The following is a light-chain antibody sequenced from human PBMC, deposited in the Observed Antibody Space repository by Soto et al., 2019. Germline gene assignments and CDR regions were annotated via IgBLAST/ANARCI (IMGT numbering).Light chain of an antibody. J-gene: IGLJ1*01. CDR2: GNN. Sequence: SVLTQPPSVSGAPGQRVTLSCTGSSSNLGAGSDVHWYQQLPGTAPKLLIYGNNNRPSGVPDRFSGSKSGTSASLAITGLLPEDEADYYCQSHDTSLSGSRVFGTGTKVTVL. V-gene: IGLV1-40*01. CDR1: SSNLGAGSD. CDR3: QSHDTSLSGSRV.